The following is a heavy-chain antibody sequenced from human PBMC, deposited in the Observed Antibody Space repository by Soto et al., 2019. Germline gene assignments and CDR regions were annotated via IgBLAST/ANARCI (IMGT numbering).Heavy chain of an antibody. V-gene: IGHV3-21*01. CDR2: ISSSSSYI. J-gene: IGHJ6*02. D-gene: IGHD3-10*01. CDR1: GFTFSSYS. Sequence: EVQLVESGGGLVKPGGSLRLSCAASGFTFSSYSMNWVRQAPGKGLEWVSSISSSSSYIYYADSVKGRFTISRDNAKNSQSLQMNSLGAEDTAVYYCARVLLWFGESNYYYGMDVWGQGTTVPVSS. CDR3: ARVLLWFGESNYYYGMDV.